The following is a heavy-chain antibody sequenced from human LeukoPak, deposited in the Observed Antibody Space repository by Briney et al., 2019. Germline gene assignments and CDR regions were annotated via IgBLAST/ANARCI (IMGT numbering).Heavy chain of an antibody. CDR1: GFTFSSYS. J-gene: IGHJ4*02. CDR3: ARGLDGYKVDY. V-gene: IGHV3-21*01. Sequence: PVGSLRLSCAASGFTFSSYSMNWVRQAPGKGLEWVSSISSSGSFISYADSVKGRFTISRDNAKNSSYLQMNSLRAEDTAVYYCARGLDGYKVDYWGQGTLVTVSS. CDR2: ISSSGSFI. D-gene: IGHD5-24*01.